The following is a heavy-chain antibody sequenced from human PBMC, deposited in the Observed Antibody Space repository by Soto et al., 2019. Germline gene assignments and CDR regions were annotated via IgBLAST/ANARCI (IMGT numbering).Heavy chain of an antibody. Sequence: QVQLVQSGAEVKKPGSSVKVSCKASGGTFSSYAISWVRQAPGQGLEWMGGIIPISGTANYAQKFQGRVTITADESTSTAYMELSSLRSEDTAVYCCARSQGSRTSLEIYYYYYYGMDVGGQGTTVTVSS. J-gene: IGHJ6*02. D-gene: IGHD2-2*01. CDR3: ARSQGSRTSLEIYYYYYYGMDV. V-gene: IGHV1-69*01. CDR1: GGTFSSYA. CDR2: IIPISGTA.